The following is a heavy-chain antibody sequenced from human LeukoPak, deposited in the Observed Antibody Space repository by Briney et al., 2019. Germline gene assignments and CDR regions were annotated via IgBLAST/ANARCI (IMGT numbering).Heavy chain of an antibody. CDR2: IIPILGIA. J-gene: IGHJ3*02. CDR1: GGTFSSYA. CDR3: ARPHSPLSGYYRAVGAFDI. Sequence: ASVKVSCKASGGTFSSYAISWVRQAPGQGLEWMGRIIPILGIANYAQKFQGRVTITADKSTSTAYMELSSLRSEDTAVYYCARPHSPLSGYYRAVGAFDIWGQGTMVTVSS. V-gene: IGHV1-69*04. D-gene: IGHD3-22*01.